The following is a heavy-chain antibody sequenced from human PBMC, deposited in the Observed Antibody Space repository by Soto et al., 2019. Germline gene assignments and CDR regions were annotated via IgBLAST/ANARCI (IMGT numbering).Heavy chain of an antibody. CDR2: ISAYNGNT. CDR3: ARGDRDRIAVAGSGYYYGMDV. CDR1: GYTFTSYG. D-gene: IGHD6-19*01. V-gene: IGHV1-18*01. Sequence: QVQLVQSGAEVKKPGASVKVSCKASGYTFTSYGISWVRQAPGQGLEWMGWISAYNGNTNYAQKLQGRVTMTTDTSTSTAYMELRSLRSDDTAVYYCARGDRDRIAVAGSGYYYGMDVWGQGTTVTVSS. J-gene: IGHJ6*02.